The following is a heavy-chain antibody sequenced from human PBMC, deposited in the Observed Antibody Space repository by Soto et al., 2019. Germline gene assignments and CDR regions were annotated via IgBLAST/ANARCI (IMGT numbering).Heavy chain of an antibody. D-gene: IGHD6-19*01. CDR3: ARRLLGSGWTLDS. CDR2: VYHTGST. J-gene: IGHJ4*02. Sequence: PSETLSLTCDVSGASITTYYWSWIRQAPGKGLEWIGNVYHTGSTDYNSSLRSRVTISVDTSKNQFSLTMNSVTAADTAVYYCARRLLGSGWTLDSWGQEALVTVSS. CDR1: GASITTYY. V-gene: IGHV4-59*13.